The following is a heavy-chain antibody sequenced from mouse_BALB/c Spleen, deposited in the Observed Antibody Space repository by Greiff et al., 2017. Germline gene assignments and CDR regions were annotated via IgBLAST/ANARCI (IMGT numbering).Heavy chain of an antibody. Sequence: EVKLVESGGGLVQPGGSLRLSCAPSGFTFTDYYMSWVRQPPGKALEWLGFIRNKANGYTTEYSASVKGRFTISRDNSQSILYLQMHTLGAEDSATYYCARDRGAMDYWGQGTSVTVSS. V-gene: IGHV7-3*02. CDR3: ARDRGAMDY. CDR2: IRNKANGYTT. CDR1: GFTFTDYY. J-gene: IGHJ4*01.